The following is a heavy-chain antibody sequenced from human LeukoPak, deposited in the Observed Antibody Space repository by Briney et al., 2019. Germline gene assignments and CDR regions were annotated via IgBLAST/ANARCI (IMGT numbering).Heavy chain of an antibody. Sequence: LSGGSLRLSCAASGFTFSSYAMSWVRQTPGKRLEWVSGIGGSDGRTYYADSVKGRFTISRDNSKSTLYLQMNSLRAEDTAIYYCAKMPVSYSSGWSTFDYWGQGSLVTVSS. CDR2: IGGSDGRT. J-gene: IGHJ4*02. D-gene: IGHD6-19*01. V-gene: IGHV3-23*01. CDR3: AKMPVSYSSGWSTFDY. CDR1: GFTFSSYA.